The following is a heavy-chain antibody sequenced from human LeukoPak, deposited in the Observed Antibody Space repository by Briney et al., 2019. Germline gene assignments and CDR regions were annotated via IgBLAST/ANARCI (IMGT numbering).Heavy chain of an antibody. V-gene: IGHV3-7*05. J-gene: IGHJ4*02. Sequence: GSLRLSCAASGFIFSSYWMNWVRQFPGKGLEWVASIKQDGSEKYYVDSVKGRFTISRDNAKNSLYLQMNSLRADDTAVYYCAKSRNSGYDYWGQGTLVTVSS. CDR2: IKQDGSEK. CDR3: AKSRNSGYDY. D-gene: IGHD3-9*01. CDR1: GFIFSSYW.